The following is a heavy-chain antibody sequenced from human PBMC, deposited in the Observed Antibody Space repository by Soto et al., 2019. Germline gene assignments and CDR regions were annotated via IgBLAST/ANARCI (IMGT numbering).Heavy chain of an antibody. CDR3: ARATVTTIAFDI. Sequence: QLQLQESGPGLVKPSETLSLTCTVSGGSISSSSYYWGWIRQPPGKGLEWIGSIYYSGSTYYNPSLKSRVIISVDTSKNQFSLKLSSVTAADTAVYYCARATVTTIAFDIWGQGTMVTVSS. CDR2: IYYSGST. CDR1: GGSISSSSYY. V-gene: IGHV4-39*01. J-gene: IGHJ3*02. D-gene: IGHD4-17*01.